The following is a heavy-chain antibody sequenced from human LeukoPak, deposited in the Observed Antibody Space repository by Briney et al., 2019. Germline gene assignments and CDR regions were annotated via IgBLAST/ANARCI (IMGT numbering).Heavy chain of an antibody. CDR3: ARWPHYYDSSGAFDI. J-gene: IGHJ3*02. D-gene: IGHD3-22*01. V-gene: IGHV3-48*03. CDR2: ISSSGSTI. Sequence: GGSLRLSCAASGFTFSSYEMNWVRQAPGKGLEWVSYISSSGSTIYYADSVKGRFTISRDNSKNTLYLQMNSLRAEDTAVYYCARWPHYYDSSGAFDIWGQGTMVTVSS. CDR1: GFTFSSYE.